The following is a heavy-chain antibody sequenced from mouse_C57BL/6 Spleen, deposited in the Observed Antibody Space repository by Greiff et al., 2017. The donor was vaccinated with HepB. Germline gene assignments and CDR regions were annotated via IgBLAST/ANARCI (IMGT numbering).Heavy chain of an antibody. D-gene: IGHD1-1*01. Sequence: VQLQQSGAELVRPGTSVKVSCKASGYAFTNYLIEWVKQRPGQGLEWIGVINPGSGGTNYNEKFKGKATLTADKSSSTAYMQLRSLTSEDSAVYICARRGYYGSSFAYWGQGTLVTVSA. CDR1: GYAFTNYL. V-gene: IGHV1-54*01. CDR3: ARRGYYGSSFAY. CDR2: INPGSGGT. J-gene: IGHJ3*01.